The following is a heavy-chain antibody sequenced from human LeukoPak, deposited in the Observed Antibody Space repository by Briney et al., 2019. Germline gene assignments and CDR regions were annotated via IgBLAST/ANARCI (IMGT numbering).Heavy chain of an antibody. CDR2: ISASGSRT. Sequence: GGSLRLSCEGAGFISNNYAMSWVRQAPGKRPEWVSGISASGSRTHYADSVKGRFIISRDSSKNMVFLQMNSLRVEDTALYFCAKDPNGDYIGGFDMWGQGTMVPVSS. J-gene: IGHJ3*02. CDR1: GFISNNYA. D-gene: IGHD2-15*01. V-gene: IGHV3-23*01. CDR3: AKDPNGDYIGGFDM.